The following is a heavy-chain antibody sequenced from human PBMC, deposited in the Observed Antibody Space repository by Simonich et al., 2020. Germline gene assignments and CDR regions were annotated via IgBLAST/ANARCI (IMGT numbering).Heavy chain of an antibody. Sequence: QVQLVQSGAEVKKPGASVKVSCKASGYTFTRYGISWVRQAPGQGLEWMGWISAYNRNTNYAQKLQGRVTMTTDKSTSTAYMELRSLRSDDTAVYYCARASRGTWWYYYFDYWGQGTLVTVSS. CDR2: ISAYNRNT. CDR1: GYTFTRYG. D-gene: IGHD2-15*01. CDR3: ARASRGTWWYYYFDY. V-gene: IGHV1-18*01. J-gene: IGHJ4*02.